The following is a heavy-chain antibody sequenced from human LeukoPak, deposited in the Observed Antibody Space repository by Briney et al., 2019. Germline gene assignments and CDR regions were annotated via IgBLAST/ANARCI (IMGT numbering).Heavy chain of an antibody. J-gene: IGHJ4*02. CDR1: GFIFSSYE. Sequence: GGSLRLSCAGRGFIFSSYEINWVRQAPGKGLEWISYIGINEDNIYYADSVKGRFTISRDNAKSSVFLQMNSLRVEDTAVYYCARETAHCGGDCYDYWGQGTLVTVSS. CDR2: IGINEDNI. D-gene: IGHD2-21*01. V-gene: IGHV3-48*03. CDR3: ARETAHCGGDCYDY.